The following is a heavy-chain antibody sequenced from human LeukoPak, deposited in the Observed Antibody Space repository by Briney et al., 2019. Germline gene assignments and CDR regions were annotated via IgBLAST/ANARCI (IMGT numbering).Heavy chain of an antibody. J-gene: IGHJ4*01. CDR3: ARDIIPSSGLFDY. D-gene: IGHD3-22*01. CDR2: IYYSGST. Sequence: SETLSLTCTVSGGSISSYYWSWIRQPPGKGLEGIGYIYYSGSTNYNTSLKSRVTISADMSKNQFSLKLSSVTAADTAVYYCARDIIPSSGLFDYWGQEPWSPSPQ. CDR1: GGSISSYY. V-gene: IGHV4-59*01.